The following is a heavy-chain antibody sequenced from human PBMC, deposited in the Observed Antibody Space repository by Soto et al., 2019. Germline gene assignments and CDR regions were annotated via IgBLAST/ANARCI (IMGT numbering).Heavy chain of an antibody. CDR1: GFSLTTRGVG. D-gene: IGHD3-10*01. CDR2: IYWDDDK. J-gene: IGHJ6*03. V-gene: IGHV2-5*02. Sequence: QITLKESGPTLVKPTQTLTLTCTFSGFSLTTRGVGVGWIRQPPGKALEWLALIYWDDDKRYSPSLKSRLTITKDTSKNQVVLTLTSMDPVDTATYYCAHVPGSGQLLYSYYYYMDVWGKGATVAVS. CDR3: AHVPGSGQLLYSYYYYMDV.